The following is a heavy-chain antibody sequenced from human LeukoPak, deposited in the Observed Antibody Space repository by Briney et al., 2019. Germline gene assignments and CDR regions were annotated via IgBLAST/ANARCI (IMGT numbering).Heavy chain of an antibody. Sequence: PGRSLRLSCAASGFTFSSYGMHWVRQAPGKGLEWVAVISYDGSNKYYADSVKGRFTISRDNSKNTLYLQMNSLRAEDTAVYYCAKDRSRNYYDSSGYLNAPLDYWGQGTLVTVSS. CDR3: AKDRSRNYYDSSGYLNAPLDY. CDR2: ISYDGSNK. J-gene: IGHJ4*02. CDR1: GFTFSSYG. V-gene: IGHV3-30*18. D-gene: IGHD3-22*01.